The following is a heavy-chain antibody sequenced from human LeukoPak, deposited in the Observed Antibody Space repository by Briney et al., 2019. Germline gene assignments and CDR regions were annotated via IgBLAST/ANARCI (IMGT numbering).Heavy chain of an antibody. J-gene: IGHJ4*02. Sequence: GGSPRLSCAASGFTFSRYDMHWVRQAPGKGLEWVAVISDDGSKKDYADSVKGRFTISRDNSKNTLYLQMNSLRAEDTAVYYCVLGHYGGLFDNWGQGTLVTVSS. CDR2: ISDDGSKK. CDR3: VLGHYGGLFDN. V-gene: IGHV3-30-3*01. D-gene: IGHD4-23*01. CDR1: GFTFSRYD.